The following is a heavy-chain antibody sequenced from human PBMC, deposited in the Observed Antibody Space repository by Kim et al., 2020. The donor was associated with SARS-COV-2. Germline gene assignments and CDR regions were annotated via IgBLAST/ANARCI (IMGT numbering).Heavy chain of an antibody. CDR1: GFTFGDYA. Sequence: GGSLRLSCTASGFTFGDYAMSWVRQAPGKGLEWVGFIRSKAYGGTTEYAASVKGRFTISRDDSKSIAYLQMNSLKTEDTAVYYCTRSYDFWSGYWYYYYYMDVWGKGTTVTVSS. J-gene: IGHJ6*03. CDR3: TRSYDFWSGYWYYYYYMDV. V-gene: IGHV3-49*04. D-gene: IGHD3-3*01. CDR2: IRSKAYGGTT.